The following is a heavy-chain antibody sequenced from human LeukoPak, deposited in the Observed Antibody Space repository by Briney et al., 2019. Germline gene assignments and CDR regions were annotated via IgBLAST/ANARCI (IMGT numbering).Heavy chain of an antibody. CDR1: GFTFSSYS. D-gene: IGHD3-10*01. V-gene: IGHV3-21*04. CDR2: ISSSTSYI. CDR3: AKDRVGPYYFDY. Sequence: GGSLRLSCAASGFTFSSYSMNWIRQAPGKGLEWVSSISSSTSYIYYADSVKGRFTISKDNAKNSLYLQMNSLRAEDTAVYYCAKDRVGPYYFDYWGQGTLVTVFS. J-gene: IGHJ4*02.